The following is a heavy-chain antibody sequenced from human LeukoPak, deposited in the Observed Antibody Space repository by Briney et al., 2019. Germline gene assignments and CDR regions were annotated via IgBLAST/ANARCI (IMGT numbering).Heavy chain of an antibody. CDR1: GYTFTSYG. CDR3: ARALYYYDSSGYYFGHFDY. Sequence: ASVKVSCKASGYTFTSYGISWVRQAPGQGLEWMGWISVYNGNADYAQKLQGRVTMTTDTSTSTAYMELRSLRSDDTAVYYCARALYYYDSSGYYFGHFDYWGQGTLVTVSS. J-gene: IGHJ4*02. CDR2: ISVYNGNA. D-gene: IGHD3-22*01. V-gene: IGHV1-18*01.